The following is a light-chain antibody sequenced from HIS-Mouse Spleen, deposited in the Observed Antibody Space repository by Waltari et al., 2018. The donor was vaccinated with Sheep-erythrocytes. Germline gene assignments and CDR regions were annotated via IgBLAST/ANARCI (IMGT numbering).Light chain of an antibody. CDR1: SSNIGSNT. CDR3: AAWDDSLNGPV. Sequence: QSVLTQPPSASGTPGQRVTISCSGSSSNIGSNTVNWYQQPPGTAPKLLIYSNNTRPSGVPDRLSGSKSGTSASLAISGLQSEDEADYYCAAWDDSLNGPVFGGGTKLTVL. J-gene: IGLJ3*02. V-gene: IGLV1-44*01. CDR2: SNN.